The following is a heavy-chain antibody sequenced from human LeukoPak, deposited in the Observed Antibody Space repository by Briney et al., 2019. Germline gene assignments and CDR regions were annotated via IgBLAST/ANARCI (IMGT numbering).Heavy chain of an antibody. V-gene: IGHV4-39*01. J-gene: IGHJ5*02. Sequence: NASETLSLTCTVSGGSISSSSYYWGWIRQPPGKGLEWIGSIYYSGSTYYNPSLKSRVTISVDTSKNQFSLKLSSVTAADTAVYYCARHFHPARSSSAGIAAPNWFDPWGQGTLVTVSS. CDR1: GGSISSSSYY. D-gene: IGHD6-25*01. CDR3: ARHFHPARSSSAGIAAPNWFDP. CDR2: IYYSGST.